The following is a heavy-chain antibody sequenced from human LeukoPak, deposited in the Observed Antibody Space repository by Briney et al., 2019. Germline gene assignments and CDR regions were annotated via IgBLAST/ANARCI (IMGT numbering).Heavy chain of an antibody. CDR2: INQSGST. Sequence: TSETLSLTCAVYGGSFSGYYWSWIRQPPGKGLEWIGEINQSGSTNYNPSLKSRDTISVDTSKNQFSLKLSSVTAADTAVYYCARGELVIVPAVNYYYYYMDVWGKGTTVTVPS. D-gene: IGHD2-2*01. CDR1: GGSFSGYY. CDR3: ARGELVIVPAVNYYYYYMDV. V-gene: IGHV4-34*01. J-gene: IGHJ6*03.